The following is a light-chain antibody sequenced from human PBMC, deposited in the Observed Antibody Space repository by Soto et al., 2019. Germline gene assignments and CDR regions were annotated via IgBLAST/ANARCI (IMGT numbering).Light chain of an antibody. CDR2: SNN. V-gene: IGLV1-44*01. J-gene: IGLJ2*01. CDR3: AAWDDSLNGPV. CDR1: SSNIGSNT. Sequence: QSVLTQPPSASGTPGQRVTISCSGSSSNIGSNTVNWYQQLPGTAPKLLIYSNNRRPSGVPDRFSGSKSATSASLAISGLQSEVEADYYCAAWDDSLNGPVFGGGTKLTVL.